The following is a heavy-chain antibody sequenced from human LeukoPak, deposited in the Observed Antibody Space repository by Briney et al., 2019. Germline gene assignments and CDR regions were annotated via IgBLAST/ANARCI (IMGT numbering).Heavy chain of an antibody. Sequence: PSETLSLTCAVYGGSFSGYYWSWTRQPPGKGLEWIGEINHSGSTNYNPSLKSRVTISVDTSKNQFSLKLSSVTAADTAVYYCARGRIRVRGVIPQSGWFDPWGQGTLVTVSS. J-gene: IGHJ5*02. CDR1: GGSFSGYY. V-gene: IGHV4-34*01. D-gene: IGHD3-10*01. CDR3: ARGRIRVRGVIPQSGWFDP. CDR2: INHSGST.